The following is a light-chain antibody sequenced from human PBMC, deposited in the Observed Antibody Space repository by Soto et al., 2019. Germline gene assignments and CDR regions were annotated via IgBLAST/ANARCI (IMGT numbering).Light chain of an antibody. Sequence: IQLTQSASFLSASVGHVFTIICRASQSISSYLNWYQQKPGKAPKLLIYAASSLQSGVPSRFSGSGSGTDFTLTSSSLQPEDFATYYCQQSYSTPWTFGQGTKVDFK. CDR1: QSISSY. CDR2: AAS. J-gene: IGKJ1*01. V-gene: IGKV1-39*01. CDR3: QQSYSTPWT.